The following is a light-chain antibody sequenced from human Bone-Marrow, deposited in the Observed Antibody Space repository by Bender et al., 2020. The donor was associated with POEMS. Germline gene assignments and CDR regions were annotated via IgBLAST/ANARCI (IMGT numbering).Light chain of an antibody. J-gene: IGLJ1*01. CDR1: SSDVGNDDL. Sequence: QSALTQPASVSGSPGQSITISCTGTSSDVGNDDLVSWYQQHPGKAPKLMIFESTKRPSGISNRFSGSKSGNTASLTISGLQAEDEADYYCSLYISSSSSYVFGGGTRVTVL. CDR3: SLYISSSSSYV. V-gene: IGLV2-23*01. CDR2: EST.